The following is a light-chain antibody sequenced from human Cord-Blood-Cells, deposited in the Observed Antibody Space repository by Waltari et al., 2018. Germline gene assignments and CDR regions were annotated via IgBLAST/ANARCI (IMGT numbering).Light chain of an antibody. CDR2: DLR. Sequence: QSALTHPPSVSGSPGQSITIPCPRTSSDVGGYNYVSCYQHHPGKAPKLMIYDLRNRPSGVSNRFSGSKSGNTASLTISGLQAEDEADYYCSSYTSSSTLDVFGTGTKVTVL. J-gene: IGLJ1*01. CDR1: SSDVGGYNY. CDR3: SSYTSSSTLDV. V-gene: IGLV2-14*03.